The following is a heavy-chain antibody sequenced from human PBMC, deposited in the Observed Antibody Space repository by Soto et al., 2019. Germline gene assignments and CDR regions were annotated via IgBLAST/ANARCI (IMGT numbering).Heavy chain of an antibody. J-gene: IGHJ4*02. V-gene: IGHV1-18*01. CDR1: GYTFTSYG. CDR3: ARGMVRGVGSEY. CDR2: ISTYNGNT. Sequence: QVQLVQSGTEVKKPGASVKVSCKASGYTFTSYGISWVRQAPGQGLEWMGWISTYNGNTKYAQKLQGRVTMTTDTPRSTAYMELRRLRSDDTAVFYCARGMVRGVGSEYWGQGTLVTVSP. D-gene: IGHD3-10*01.